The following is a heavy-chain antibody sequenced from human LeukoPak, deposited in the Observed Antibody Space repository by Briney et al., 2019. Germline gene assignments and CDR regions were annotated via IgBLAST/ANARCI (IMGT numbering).Heavy chain of an antibody. J-gene: IGHJ4*02. Sequence: ASVKVSCKASGYTFTSYDINWVRQATGQGLEWMGWMNPNSGNTGYAQKFQGRVTMTRNTSISTAYMELSSLRSEDTAVYYCAGSLGYCTSNVCYLKYWGQGTLFTVSS. CDR1: GYTFTSYD. V-gene: IGHV1-8*01. CDR3: AGSLGYCTSNVCYLKY. CDR2: MNPNSGNT. D-gene: IGHD2-8*01.